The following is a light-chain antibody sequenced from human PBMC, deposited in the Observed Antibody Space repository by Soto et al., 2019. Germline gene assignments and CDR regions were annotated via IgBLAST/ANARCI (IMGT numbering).Light chain of an antibody. V-gene: IGLV2-14*01. J-gene: IGLJ1*01. CDR3: SSYKSSSTLYV. Sequence: QSALTQPASVSGSPGQSITISCTGTSGDIGSYNRVSWYQQHPGKAPKLIIYEVTDRPSGVSNRFSGSKSGNTASLTISGLQAEDEAEYYCSSYKSSSTLYVFGSGTKVTVL. CDR1: SGDIGSYNR. CDR2: EVT.